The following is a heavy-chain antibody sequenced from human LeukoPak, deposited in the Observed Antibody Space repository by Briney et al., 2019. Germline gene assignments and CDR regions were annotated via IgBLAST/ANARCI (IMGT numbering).Heavy chain of an antibody. CDR3: AKGESRPKYYFDY. CDR2: ITGSGDDT. D-gene: IGHD3-10*01. V-gene: IGHV3-23*01. Sequence: GGSLRLSCAASGFTFSSYAMRWVRQAPGKGLEWVSSITGSGDDTFYADSVKGRFTISRDNSKNTLYLQMNSLRAEDTAVYYCAKGESRPKYYFDYWGQGTLVTVSS. J-gene: IGHJ4*02. CDR1: GFTFSSYA.